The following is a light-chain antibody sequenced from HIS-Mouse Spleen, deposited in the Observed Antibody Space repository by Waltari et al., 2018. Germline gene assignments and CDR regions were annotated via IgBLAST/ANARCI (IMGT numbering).Light chain of an antibody. CDR3: QQYNSYRYT. V-gene: IGKV1-5*03. J-gene: IGKJ2*01. CDR2: NAS. CDR1: QSISSW. Sequence: DIQMTQSPSTLSASVGDRVTITCRASQSISSWLAWYQQQPGKAPKPLIYNASSLESGVPSRFSGSGSGTEFTLTISSLQPDDFATYYCQQYNSYRYTFGQGTKLEIK.